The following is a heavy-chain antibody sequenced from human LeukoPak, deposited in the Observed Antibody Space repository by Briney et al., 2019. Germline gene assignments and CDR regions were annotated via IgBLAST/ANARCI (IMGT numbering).Heavy chain of an antibody. CDR3: ARDYDVDIVATVGY. J-gene: IGHJ4*02. Sequence: ASVKVSCKASGDTFHIHGISWVRQAPGQELEWMGWISPSNGNTNYAQKLQGRVTMTTDTSTSTAYMELRSLRSDDTAAYYCARDYDVDIVATVGYWGQGTLVTVSS. V-gene: IGHV1-18*01. CDR1: GDTFHIHG. CDR2: ISPSNGNT. D-gene: IGHD5-12*01.